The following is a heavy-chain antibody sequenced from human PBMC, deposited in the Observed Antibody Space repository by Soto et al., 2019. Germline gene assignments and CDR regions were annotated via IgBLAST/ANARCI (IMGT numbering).Heavy chain of an antibody. J-gene: IGHJ5*02. CDR1: GGSISSGGYS. CDR3: ARDQLEGNWFDP. CDR2: IYHSGYT. Sequence: PSETLSLTCTVSGGSISSGGYSWNWIRQPPGKGLEWIGYIYHSGYTYYNPSLRSRVTISADKSKNHFSLKLSSVTAADTAVYYCARDQLEGNWFDPWGQGTLVTVSS. V-gene: IGHV4-30-2*01. D-gene: IGHD1-1*01.